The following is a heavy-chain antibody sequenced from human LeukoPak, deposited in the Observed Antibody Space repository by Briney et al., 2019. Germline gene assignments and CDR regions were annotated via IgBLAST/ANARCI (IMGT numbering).Heavy chain of an antibody. CDR1: GLTFGSYW. CDR2: IKYDGSET. D-gene: IGHD3-16*01. V-gene: IGHV3-7*04. Sequence: GGSLRLSCAASGLTFGSYWMTWVRQAPGIGLEWVATIKYDGSETYYVDSVRGRFSISRDNAKNSLYLQMNSLRAEDTAVYYCARDSTLSNYWGQGTLVTVSS. CDR3: ARDSTLSNY. J-gene: IGHJ4*02.